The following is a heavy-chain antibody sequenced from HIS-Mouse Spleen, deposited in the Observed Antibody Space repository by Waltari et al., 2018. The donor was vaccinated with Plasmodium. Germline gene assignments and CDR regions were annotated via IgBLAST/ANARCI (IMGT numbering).Heavy chain of an antibody. V-gene: IGHV3-53*02. CDR3: ARAAIAWGSPYYFDY. Sequence: EVQLVETGGGLIQPGGSLRLSCAASGFTVSSNYMSWVRQAPGKGLEWVSVINSGGSTYSADAVKGRFTISRDNSKNTLYLQMNSLRAEDTAVYYCARAAIAWGSPYYFDYWGQGTLVTVSS. CDR1: GFTVSSNY. J-gene: IGHJ4*02. CDR2: INSGGST. D-gene: IGHD3-16*01.